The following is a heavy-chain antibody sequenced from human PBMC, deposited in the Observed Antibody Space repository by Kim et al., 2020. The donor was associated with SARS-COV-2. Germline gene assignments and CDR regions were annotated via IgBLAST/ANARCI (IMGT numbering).Heavy chain of an antibody. CDR1: GFTFSSYG. Sequence: GGSLRLSCAASGFTFSSYGMHWVRQAPGKGLEWVAVISYDGSNKYYADSVKGRFTISRDNSKNTLYLQMNSLRAEDTAVYYCAKASREPRYCSGGSCYYYYGMDVWGQGTTVTVSS. D-gene: IGHD2-15*01. CDR2: ISYDGSNK. J-gene: IGHJ6*02. CDR3: AKASREPRYCSGGSCYYYYGMDV. V-gene: IGHV3-30*18.